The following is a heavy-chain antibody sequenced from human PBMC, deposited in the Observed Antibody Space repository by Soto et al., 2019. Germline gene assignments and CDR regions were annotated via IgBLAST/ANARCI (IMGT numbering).Heavy chain of an antibody. CDR1: SGSISSYY. V-gene: IGHV4-59*12. Sequence: PSETLSLTCTVSSGSISSYYWNWIRQPPGKGLEWIGSIYYSGSTYYNPSLKSRVTISVDTSKNQFSLKLSSVTAADTAVYYCARVGGINWFDPWGQGTLVTVSS. CDR2: IYYSGST. CDR3: ARVGGINWFDP. D-gene: IGHD3-16*01. J-gene: IGHJ5*02.